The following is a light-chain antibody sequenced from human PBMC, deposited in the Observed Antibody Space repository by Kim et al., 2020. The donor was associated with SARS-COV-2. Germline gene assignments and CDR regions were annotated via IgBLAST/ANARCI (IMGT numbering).Light chain of an antibody. V-gene: IGLV2-14*03. CDR3: SSYTSRSTWV. CDR1: TNDVGGYNY. CDR2: DVT. J-gene: IGLJ3*02. Sequence: QSALTQPASVSGSPGQSSTLPCTGTTNDVGGYNYVSWYQQYPGKAAKLMIYDVTKRPSGVSNRFSASKSGNTASLTISGLQAEDEADYYCSSYTSRSTWVFGGGTQLTVL.